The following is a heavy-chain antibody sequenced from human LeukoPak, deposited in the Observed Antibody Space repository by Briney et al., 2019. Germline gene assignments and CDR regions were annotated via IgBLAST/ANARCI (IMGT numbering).Heavy chain of an antibody. CDR3: AKASYSYGNDAFDI. D-gene: IGHD3-16*02. CDR1: GFTFSNFA. J-gene: IGHJ3*02. Sequence: GGSLRLSCAASGFTFSNFAMAWVRQVPEKGLEWVSFIRGGGAGAHYADSVRGRFTISRDNSKNTLYLEMNSLRADDTAVYYCAKASYSYGNDAFDIWGEGTKLTVSS. V-gene: IGHV3-23*01. CDR2: IRGGGAGA.